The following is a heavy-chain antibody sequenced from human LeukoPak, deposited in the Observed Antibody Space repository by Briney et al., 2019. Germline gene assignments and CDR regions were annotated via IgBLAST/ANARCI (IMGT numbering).Heavy chain of an antibody. D-gene: IGHD2-2*01. CDR1: GFTFSSYE. V-gene: IGHV3-48*03. CDR2: ISSSGSTI. J-gene: IGHJ6*02. Sequence: GGSLRLSCAASGFTFSSYEMNWVRQAPGKGLEWVSYISSSGSTIYYADSVKGRFTISRDNAKNSLYLQMNSLRAEDTAVYYCARDCSSTSCLSYYYGMDVWGQGTTVTVSS. CDR3: ARDCSSTSCLSYYYGMDV.